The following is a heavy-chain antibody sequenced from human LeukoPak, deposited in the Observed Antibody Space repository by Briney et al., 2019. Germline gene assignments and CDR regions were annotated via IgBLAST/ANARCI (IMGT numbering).Heavy chain of an antibody. V-gene: IGHV1-2*02. J-gene: IGHJ6*03. D-gene: IGHD1-1*01. CDR1: GYTFTGYY. CDR2: INPNSGGT. Sequence: GASVKVSCKASGYTFTGYYMHWVRQAPGQGLEWMGWINPNSGGTNYAQKFQGRVTMTRDTSISTAYMELSRLRSDDTAVYYCARDSGNDYRGYYYYYMDVWGKGTTVTVSS. CDR3: ARDSGNDYRGYYYYYMDV.